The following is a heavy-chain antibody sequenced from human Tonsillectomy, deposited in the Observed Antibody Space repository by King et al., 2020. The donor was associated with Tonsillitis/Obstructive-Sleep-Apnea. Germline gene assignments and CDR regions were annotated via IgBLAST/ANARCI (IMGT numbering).Heavy chain of an antibody. CDR2: ISSNGGST. CDR1: GFTFSSYA. CDR3: VKGTGEGAPVYYY. Sequence: VQLVESGGGLVQPGGSLRLSCSASGFTFSSYAMHWVRQAPGKGLEYVSAISSNGGSTYYADSVKGRFTISRDNSKNTLYLQMSSLRAEDTAVYYCVKGTGEGAPVYYYWGQGTLVTVSS. D-gene: IGHD7-27*01. V-gene: IGHV3-64D*06. J-gene: IGHJ4*02.